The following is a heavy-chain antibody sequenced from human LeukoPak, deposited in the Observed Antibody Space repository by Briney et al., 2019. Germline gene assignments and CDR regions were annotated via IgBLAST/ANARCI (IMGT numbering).Heavy chain of an antibody. CDR2: ISSSSSYI. V-gene: IGHV3-21*01. CDR1: GFTFSSYS. J-gene: IGHJ4*02. D-gene: IGHD6-13*01. Sequence: GGSLRLSCAASGFTFSSYSMNWVRQAPGKGLEWVSSISSSSSYIYYADSVKGRFTISRDNAKNSLYLQMNSLRAEDTAVYYCTRDRLLAAGTIGYWGQGTLVTVSS. CDR3: TRDRLLAAGTIGY.